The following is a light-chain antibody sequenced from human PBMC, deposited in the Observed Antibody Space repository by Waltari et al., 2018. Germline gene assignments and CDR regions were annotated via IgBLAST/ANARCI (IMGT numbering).Light chain of an antibody. CDR2: GRN. V-gene: IGLV3-19*01. Sequence: SSRLTQDPALSVALGPTVRITCQGDRPRSYNASRYQQKPGQAPLLVVYGRNNRPSGIRDRFSASSSGSTDFLTITGAQAEDEAVYYCNSRDTSGNRVIFGGGTKLTV. CDR3: NSRDTSGNRVI. CDR1: RPRSYN. J-gene: IGLJ2*01.